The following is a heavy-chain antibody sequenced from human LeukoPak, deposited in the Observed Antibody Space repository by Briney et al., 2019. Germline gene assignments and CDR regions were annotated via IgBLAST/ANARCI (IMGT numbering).Heavy chain of an antibody. J-gene: IGHJ6*04. V-gene: IGHV3-74*01. Sequence: GGSLRLSCSASGVIFRNYWMHWVRQTPGKGPGWVSRINNDGKLVTYADSVKGRFTISRDSAKDTVFLQMNSLRVEDTAVYYCVRGLGDVWGKGTLVTVSS. CDR1: GVIFRNYW. CDR3: VRGLGDV. CDR2: INNDGKLV.